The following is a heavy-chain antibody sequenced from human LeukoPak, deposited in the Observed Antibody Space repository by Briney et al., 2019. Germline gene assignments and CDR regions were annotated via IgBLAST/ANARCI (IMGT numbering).Heavy chain of an antibody. V-gene: IGHV3-7*01. CDR3: TRELWPADY. CDR1: GFTFTSYY. Sequence: PGGSLRLSCAASGFTFTSYYMGWVRQAPGKGLEWVADIDQDGSAKYYVDSVKGRFTISRDNVKNSVYLQMNNLRVEDTAVYYCTRELWPADYWGQGILVTVGS. J-gene: IGHJ4*02. D-gene: IGHD3-16*01. CDR2: IDQDGSAK.